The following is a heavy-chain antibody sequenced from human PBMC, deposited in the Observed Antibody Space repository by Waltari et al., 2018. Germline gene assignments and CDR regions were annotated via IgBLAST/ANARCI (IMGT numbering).Heavy chain of an antibody. Sequence: EVQMVESGGGSVKPGDSLRLSCVASGFGLTAAWLTWVRQAPGKVLEWVGRIKSQNDGATTDFAASVRGRFSISRDDSQNIVFLQMNSLRVEDTALYYCTTLDAPWGGWGHGTLVTVSS. V-gene: IGHV3-15*01. J-gene: IGHJ4*01. CDR2: IKSQNDGATT. D-gene: IGHD7-27*01. CDR1: GFGLTAAW. CDR3: TTLDAPWGG.